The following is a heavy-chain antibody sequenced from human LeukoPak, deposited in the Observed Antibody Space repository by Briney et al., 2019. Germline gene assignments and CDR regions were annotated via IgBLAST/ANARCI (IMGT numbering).Heavy chain of an antibody. J-gene: IGHJ3*02. V-gene: IGHV3-48*02. CDR2: ISSSSSTI. D-gene: IGHD5-18*01. Sequence: PGGSLRLSCAASGFTFSSYSMNWVRQAPGKGLEWVSYISSSSSTIYYADSVKGRFTISRDNAKNSLYLQMNSLRDEDTAVYYCARVRVGYSYGYGAFDIWGQGTMVAVSS. CDR1: GFTFSSYS. CDR3: ARVRVGYSYGYGAFDI.